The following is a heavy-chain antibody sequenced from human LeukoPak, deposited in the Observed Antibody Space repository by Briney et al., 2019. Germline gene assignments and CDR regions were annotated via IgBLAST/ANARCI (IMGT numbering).Heavy chain of an antibody. J-gene: IGHJ4*02. CDR3: ARVTRWAGLDF. V-gene: IGHV4-30-4*01. Sequence: PSETLSLTCNVSGGSIRSGDKYWSWIRQPPGKGLEWIGYIYYSGSTYYNPSLKSRLTVSVDTSENQFSLHLTSVTAADSAVYFCARVTRWAGLDFWGQGTLVTVSS. CDR1: GGSIRSGDKY. CDR2: IYYSGST. D-gene: IGHD2-21*02.